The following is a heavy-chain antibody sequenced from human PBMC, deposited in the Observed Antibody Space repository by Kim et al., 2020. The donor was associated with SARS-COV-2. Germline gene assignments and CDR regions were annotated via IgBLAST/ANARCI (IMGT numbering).Heavy chain of an antibody. D-gene: IGHD3-22*01. CDR2: IYYSGST. V-gene: IGHV4-59*01. CDR1: GGSISSYY. J-gene: IGHJ3*02. CDR3: ARVALGYYDSSRYPMSAFDI. Sequence: SETLSLTCTVSGGSISSYYWSWIRQPPGKGLEWIGYIYYSGSTNYNPSLKSRVTISVDTSKNQFSLKLSSVTAADTAVYYCARVALGYYDSSRYPMSAFDIWGQGTMVTVSS.